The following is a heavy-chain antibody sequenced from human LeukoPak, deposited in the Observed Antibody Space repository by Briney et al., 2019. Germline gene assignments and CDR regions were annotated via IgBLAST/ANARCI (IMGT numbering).Heavy chain of an antibody. Sequence: GGSLRLSCAASGFTFSSYAMHWVRQAPGKGLEWVAVISYDGSNKYYADSVKGRFTISRDNSKNTLYLQMNSLRAEDTAVYYCAREIGSDFPLDHWGQGTLVTVSS. CDR3: AREIGSDFPLDH. CDR2: ISYDGSNK. J-gene: IGHJ4*02. CDR1: GFTFSSYA. D-gene: IGHD2-15*01. V-gene: IGHV3-30-3*01.